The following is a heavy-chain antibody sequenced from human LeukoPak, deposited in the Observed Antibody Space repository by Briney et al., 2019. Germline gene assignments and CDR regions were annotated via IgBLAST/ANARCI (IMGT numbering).Heavy chain of an antibody. CDR2: INSDGSST. D-gene: IGHD5-18*01. CDR3: AREGVVDTAMDAYYMDV. V-gene: IGHV3-74*01. J-gene: IGHJ6*03. Sequence: GGSLRLSCAASGFTFSSYWMHWVRQAPGKGLVWVSRINSDGSSTSYADSVKGRFTISRDNAKNTLYLQMNSLRAEDTAVYYCAREGVVDTAMDAYYMDVWGKGTTVTVSS. CDR1: GFTFSSYW.